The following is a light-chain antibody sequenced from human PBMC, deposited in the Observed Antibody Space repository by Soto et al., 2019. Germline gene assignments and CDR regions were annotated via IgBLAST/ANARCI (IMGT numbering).Light chain of an antibody. Sequence: QSALTQPASVSGSPGQSITISCTGTSSDVGGYKYVSWYQQHPGKAPKLMISEVSNRPSGVSNRFSGSKSGNTASLTISGLQAEDEADYYCSSYISSSRVIFGGGTKVTVL. CDR1: SSDVGGYKY. J-gene: IGLJ2*01. CDR2: EVS. CDR3: SSYISSSRVI. V-gene: IGLV2-14*01.